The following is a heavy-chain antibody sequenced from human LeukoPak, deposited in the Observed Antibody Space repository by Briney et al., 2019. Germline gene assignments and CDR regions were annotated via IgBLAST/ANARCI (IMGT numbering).Heavy chain of an antibody. D-gene: IGHD2-2*01. V-gene: IGHV1-2*02. Sequence: VASVKVSCKASAYTFTDYYIHWLRQAPGQGLEWMGWINPNSGGTNYAPKFQGLVTMSTDTSITTAYMELNRLVSDGTAVYYCARTKPPCTSCLLLDYWGQGTLVTVSS. J-gene: IGHJ4*02. CDR1: AYTFTDYY. CDR3: ARTKPPCTSCLLLDY. CDR2: INPNSGGT.